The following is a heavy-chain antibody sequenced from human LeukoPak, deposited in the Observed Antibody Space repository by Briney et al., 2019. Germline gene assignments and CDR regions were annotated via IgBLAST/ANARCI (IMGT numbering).Heavy chain of an antibody. Sequence: QPGGSLGLSCAASGFTFSTYGMHWVRQAPGKGLEWVAVISYDGSNKYYADSVKGRFTISRDNSKNTLYLQMDSLRAEDTAVYYCAKEGRVRDIDHWGQGTLVTVSS. V-gene: IGHV3-30*18. D-gene: IGHD5-24*01. CDR2: ISYDGSNK. CDR3: AKEGRVRDIDH. CDR1: GFTFSTYG. J-gene: IGHJ4*02.